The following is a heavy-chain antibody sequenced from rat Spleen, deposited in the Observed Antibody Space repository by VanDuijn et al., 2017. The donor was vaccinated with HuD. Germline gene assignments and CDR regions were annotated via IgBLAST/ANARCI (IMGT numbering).Heavy chain of an antibody. V-gene: IGHV5-22*01. D-gene: IGHD1-1*01. CDR2: MTYDGTST. Sequence: EVQLVESGGGLVQPGRSMKLSCAASGFTFSNYDMAWVRQAPTKGLEWVASMTYDGTSTYYRDFVKGRFTISRDNAKSTLYLHMDSLRSEDTATYDCATVDYGLTGFAYWGQGTLVTVSS. J-gene: IGHJ3*01. CDR1: GFTFSNYD. CDR3: ATVDYGLTGFAY.